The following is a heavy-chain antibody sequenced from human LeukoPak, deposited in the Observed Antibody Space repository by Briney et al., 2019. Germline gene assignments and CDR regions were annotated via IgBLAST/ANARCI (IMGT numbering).Heavy chain of an antibody. Sequence: GRSLRLSCAASGFTFSNYAMHWVRQAPGKGLEWVAVISYDGSNKFYADSVKGRFTISRDNSKNTLHLQMNSLRTEDTAVYYCARSLATSYYYMDVWGKGTTVTVSS. CDR3: ARSLATSYYYMDV. CDR2: ISYDGSNK. V-gene: IGHV3-30*04. J-gene: IGHJ6*03. D-gene: IGHD5-12*01. CDR1: GFTFSNYA.